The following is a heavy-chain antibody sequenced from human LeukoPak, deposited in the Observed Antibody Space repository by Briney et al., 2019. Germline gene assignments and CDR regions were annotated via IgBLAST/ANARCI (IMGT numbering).Heavy chain of an antibody. CDR1: GFTFSSYW. CDR2: INSDGSST. CDR3: AKGGGYSYGYLHH. V-gene: IGHV3-74*01. J-gene: IGHJ4*02. Sequence: GGSLRLSCAASGFTFSSYWMHWVRQVPGKGLVWVSRINSDGSSTSYADSVKGRFTISRDNAKNTLYLQMNSLRAEDTALYYCAKGGGYSYGYLHHWGQGTLVTVSS. D-gene: IGHD5-18*01.